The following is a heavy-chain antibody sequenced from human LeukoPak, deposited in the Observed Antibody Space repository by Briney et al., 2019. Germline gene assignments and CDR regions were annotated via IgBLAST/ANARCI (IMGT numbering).Heavy chain of an antibody. Sequence: ASVKVSCKAFGYTFTSNYMHWVRQAPGQGPEWMGVISPSGGSTTYAQKFQGRVTMTTDTSTSTASMELRSLRSDDTAVYYCARVIPQKWELPGKWFDPWGQGTLVTVSS. CDR1: GYTFTSNY. D-gene: IGHD1-26*01. V-gene: IGHV1-46*01. CDR3: ARVIPQKWELPGKWFDP. J-gene: IGHJ5*02. CDR2: ISPSGGST.